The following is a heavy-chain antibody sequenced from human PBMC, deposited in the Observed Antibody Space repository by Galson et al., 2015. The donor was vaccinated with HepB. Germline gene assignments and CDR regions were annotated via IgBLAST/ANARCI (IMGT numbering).Heavy chain of an antibody. Sequence: SLRLSCAASGFTFSSYAMHWVRQAPGKGLEWVAVISYDGSNKYYADSVKGRFTISRDNSKNTLYLQMNSLRAEDTAVYYCARAAGRYCSGGSCYLYDYWGQGTLVTVSS. CDR1: GFTFSSYA. CDR3: ARAAGRYCSGGSCYLYDY. D-gene: IGHD2-15*01. V-gene: IGHV3-30-3*01. CDR2: ISYDGSNK. J-gene: IGHJ4*02.